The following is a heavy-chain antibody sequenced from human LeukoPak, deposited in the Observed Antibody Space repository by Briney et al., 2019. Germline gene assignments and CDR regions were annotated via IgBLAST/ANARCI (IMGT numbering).Heavy chain of an antibody. J-gene: IGHJ5*02. V-gene: IGHV4-59*01. CDR2: IYYSGST. CDR3: ARARDGHINNWFDP. CDR1: GGSINTYY. Sequence: SETLSLTCTVSGGSINTYYWSWIRQPPGKGLEWIGYIYYSGSTNYNPSLKSRVTISVDTSKNQFSLKMSSVTAADTAVYYCARARDGHINNWFDPWGQGTLVTVSS. D-gene: IGHD5-24*01.